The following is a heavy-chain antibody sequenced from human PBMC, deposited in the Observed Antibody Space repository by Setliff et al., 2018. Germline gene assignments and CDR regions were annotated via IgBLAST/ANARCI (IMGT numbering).Heavy chain of an antibody. CDR2: MHAGGNI. D-gene: IGHD3-10*01. J-gene: IGHJ6*03. Sequence: SETLSLTCSVSGASISSYYWSWIRQPPGKGLEWIGNMHAGGNINYNPSLKSRVTLSLATSKSQFSLNLTSVTAADTAIYYCAKVPITKVYFYMDVWGKGTTVTVSS. CDR3: AKVPITKVYFYMDV. CDR1: GASISSYY. V-gene: IGHV4-4*08.